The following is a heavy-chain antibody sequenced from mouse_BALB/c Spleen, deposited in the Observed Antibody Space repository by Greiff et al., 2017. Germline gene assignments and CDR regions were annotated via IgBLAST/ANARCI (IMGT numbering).Heavy chain of an antibody. CDR2: ISYSGST. CDR1: GYSITSDYA. J-gene: IGHJ2*01. CDR3: ARRYYRYDEGYFDY. D-gene: IGHD2-14*01. V-gene: IGHV3-2*02. Sequence: EVQLVESGPGLVKPSQSLSLTCTVTGYSITSDYAWYWIRQFPGNKLEWMGYISYSGSTSYNPSLKSRISITRDTSKNQFFLQWNSVTTEDTATYYCARRYYRYDEGYFDYWGQGTTLTVSS.